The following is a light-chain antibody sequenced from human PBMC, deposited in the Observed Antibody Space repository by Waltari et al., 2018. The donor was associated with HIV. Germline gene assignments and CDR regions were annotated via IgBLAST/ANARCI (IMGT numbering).Light chain of an antibody. J-gene: IGLJ1*01. CDR1: NSNVGSTP. Sequence: QSVLTQPPSASGTLGQRVTISCPGRNSNVGSTPVYWFQQVPGTAPKLLIYRDYQRRSGIPDRFSGSKSGASASLTISGLRSEDEADYYCVAWDDSLSGYVFGTGTKVSVL. CDR3: VAWDDSLSGYV. CDR2: RDY. V-gene: IGLV1-47*01.